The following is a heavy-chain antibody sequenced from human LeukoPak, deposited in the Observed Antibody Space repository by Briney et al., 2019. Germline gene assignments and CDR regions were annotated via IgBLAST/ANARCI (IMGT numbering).Heavy chain of an antibody. V-gene: IGHV4-59*01. CDR1: GGSISSYY. D-gene: IGHD6-19*01. CDR3: ARGSRSSGWSRYTPVDTFDY. Sequence: PSETLSLTCTVSGGSISSYYGSWIRQPPGKGLEWIGYIYYSGSTNYNTSLKSRVTISVDTSKNQFSLKLSSVTAADTAVYYCARGSRSSGWSRYTPVDTFDYWGQETLVTVSS. J-gene: IGHJ4*02. CDR2: IYYSGST.